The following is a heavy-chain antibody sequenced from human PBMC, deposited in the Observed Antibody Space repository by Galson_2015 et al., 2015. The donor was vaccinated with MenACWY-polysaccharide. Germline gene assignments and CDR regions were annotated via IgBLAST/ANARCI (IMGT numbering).Heavy chain of an antibody. V-gene: IGHV3-15*01. D-gene: IGHD6-19*01. CDR2: IKSESDGGTT. CDR1: GFDFTRYS. J-gene: IGHJ4*02. CDR3: TTVPVRVNIAVAGMFDF. Sequence: SLRLSCAASGFDFTRYSMNWVRQAPGKGLEWVGRIKSESDGGTTESTAPVKGRFTISRDDSKNTVYLQMNSLKAEDTAVYYCTTVPVRVNIAVAGMFDFWGRGTLVTVSS.